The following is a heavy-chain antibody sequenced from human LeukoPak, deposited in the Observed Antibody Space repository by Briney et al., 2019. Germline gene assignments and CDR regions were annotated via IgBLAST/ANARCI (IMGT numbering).Heavy chain of an antibody. CDR1: GYTFTGYY. CDR3: ARGTYYDSSGYLGY. Sequence: ASVKVSCKASGYTFTGYYMHWVRQAPGQGLEWMGWINPNSGGTKYAQKFQGRVTMTRDTSISTAYMELSRLRSDDTAVYYCARGTYYDSSGYLGYWGQGTLVTVSS. J-gene: IGHJ4*02. V-gene: IGHV1-2*02. D-gene: IGHD3-22*01. CDR2: INPNSGGT.